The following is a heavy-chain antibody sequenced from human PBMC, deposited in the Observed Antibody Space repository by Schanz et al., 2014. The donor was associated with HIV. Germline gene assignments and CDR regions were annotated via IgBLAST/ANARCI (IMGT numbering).Heavy chain of an antibody. Sequence: QVQLVESGGRVVQPGRSLRLSCAASGFTFSSYGMHWVRQAPGKGLEWVALIWYDGSNRYYADSVKGRFIISRDNSKNTLYLQMNSLRTEDTAVYYCAKVARWDYYGMDVWGQGTTVTVSS. V-gene: IGHV3-33*06. CDR3: AKVARWDYYGMDV. J-gene: IGHJ6*02. CDR2: IWYDGSNR. CDR1: GFTFSSYG.